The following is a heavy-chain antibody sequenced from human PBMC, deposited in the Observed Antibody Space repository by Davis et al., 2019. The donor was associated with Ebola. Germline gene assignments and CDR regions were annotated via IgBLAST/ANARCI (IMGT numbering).Heavy chain of an antibody. CDR2: VNPNSGAS. CDR1: GYTFTDYF. Sequence: AASVKVSCKASGYTFTDYFIHWVRQAPGQGLEWMGRVNPNSGASNYAQNFQGRVTMTRDTSITTTYMELSRLRSDDTAVYYCARDLAAVGNTFFYWGQGTLVTVSS. D-gene: IGHD6-13*01. V-gene: IGHV1-2*06. J-gene: IGHJ4*02. CDR3: ARDLAAVGNTFFY.